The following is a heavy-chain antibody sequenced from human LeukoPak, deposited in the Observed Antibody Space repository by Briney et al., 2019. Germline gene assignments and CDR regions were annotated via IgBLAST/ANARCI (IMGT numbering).Heavy chain of an antibody. CDR2: IWYDGSNK. CDR1: GFTFSSYG. CDR3: ARFYTVPYYYYGMDV. J-gene: IGHJ6*02. D-gene: IGHD3-16*01. Sequence: PGGYLRLSCAASGFTFSSYGMHWVRQAPGKGLEWVAVIWYDGSNKYYADSVKGRFTISRDNSKNTLYLQMNSLRAEDTAVYYCARFYTVPYYYYGMDVWGQGTTVTVSS. V-gene: IGHV3-33*01.